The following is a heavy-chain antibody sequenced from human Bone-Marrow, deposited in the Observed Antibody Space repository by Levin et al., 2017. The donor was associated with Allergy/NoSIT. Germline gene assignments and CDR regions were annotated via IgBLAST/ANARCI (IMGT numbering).Heavy chain of an antibody. CDR1: GYTLTELS. D-gene: IGHD6-13*01. V-gene: IGHV1-24*01. CDR2: FDPEHGET. CDR3: AMLSSTWYYYGLDV. J-gene: IGHJ6*02. Sequence: PGESLKISCEVSGYTLTELSIHWVRQAPGKGLQWMGGFDPEHGETIYAQEFQGRVTLTEDTSTYTANMELIRLRSEDTAVYYCAMLSSTWYYYGLDVWGQGTTVTVSS.